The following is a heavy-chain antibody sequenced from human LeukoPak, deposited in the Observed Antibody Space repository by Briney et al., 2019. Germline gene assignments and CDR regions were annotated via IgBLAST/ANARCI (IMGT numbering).Heavy chain of an antibody. CDR2: IIAIVGTA. D-gene: IGHD6-13*01. CDR3: ARVDKSGPIAAPEGFDY. V-gene: IGHV1-69*13. J-gene: IGHJ4*02. CDR1: GGTFSSYA. Sequence: ASVTVSCKASGGTFSSYAISWVRQAPGQGLEWMGGIIAIVGTANYGQTFQGRVTITADESTSTAYIYLSSLRSEDTAVYYCARVDKSGPIAAPEGFDYWGQGTLVTVSS.